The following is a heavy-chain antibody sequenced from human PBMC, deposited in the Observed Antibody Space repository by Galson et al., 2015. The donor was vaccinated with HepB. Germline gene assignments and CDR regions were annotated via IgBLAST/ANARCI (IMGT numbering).Heavy chain of an antibody. J-gene: IGHJ4*02. Sequence: SVKVSCKASGYTFSSYSITWVRQAPGQGLEWMGWININTGNPTYAQGFTGRFVFSLDTSVSTAYLQISSLKAEDTAVYYCARDYYDGHSDYWGQGTLVTVSS. CDR3: ARDYYDGHSDY. CDR1: GYTFSSYS. D-gene: IGHD3-16*01. CDR2: ININTGNP. V-gene: IGHV7-4-1*02.